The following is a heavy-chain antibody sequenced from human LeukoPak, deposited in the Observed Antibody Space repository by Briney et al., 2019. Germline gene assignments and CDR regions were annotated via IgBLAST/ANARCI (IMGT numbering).Heavy chain of an antibody. D-gene: IGHD6-13*01. CDR3: ARDGQLLPKWFDR. Sequence: ASVKVSCTASGYTFISYGISWVRQAPGQGLEWMGWISGYNGNTDYAQKFQGRVTMTTDTSTSTAYMELRSLRSDDTAVYYCARDGQLLPKWFDRWGQGTLVTVSS. CDR1: GYTFISYG. J-gene: IGHJ5*02. CDR2: ISGYNGNT. V-gene: IGHV1-18*01.